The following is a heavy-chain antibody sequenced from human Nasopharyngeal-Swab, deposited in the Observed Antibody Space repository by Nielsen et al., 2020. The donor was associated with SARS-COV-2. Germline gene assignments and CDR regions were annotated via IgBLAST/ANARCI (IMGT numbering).Heavy chain of an antibody. CDR3: AKEGATGWFDP. Sequence: SETLSLTCTVSGVSITSQYRSWIRQPPGKGLEWIGYISHNSGTSYNPSLKSRVTMFMDTSKNQFSLRLKSVTAADTAVYYCAKEGATGWFDPCGQGTLVTVSS. CDR1: GVSITSQY. CDR2: ISHNSGT. J-gene: IGHJ5*02. V-gene: IGHV4-59*11.